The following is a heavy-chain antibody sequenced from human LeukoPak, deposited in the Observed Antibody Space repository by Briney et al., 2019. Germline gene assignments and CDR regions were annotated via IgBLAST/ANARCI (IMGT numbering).Heavy chain of an antibody. V-gene: IGHV4-39*01. J-gene: IGHJ4*02. Sequence: SETLSLTCTVSGGSISSSSYYWGWIRQPPGKGLEWIASIHYGGNTYYNPSLKSRVTISVDTSKNQFSLKLSSVTAADTAVYYCARGGGIVVVVAFDFWGQGILVTVSS. CDR3: ARGGGIVVVVAFDF. D-gene: IGHD2-15*01. CDR2: IHYGGNT. CDR1: GGSISSSSYY.